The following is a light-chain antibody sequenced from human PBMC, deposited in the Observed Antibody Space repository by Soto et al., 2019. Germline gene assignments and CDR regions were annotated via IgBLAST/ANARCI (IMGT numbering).Light chain of an antibody. CDR1: SSNTGTNS. J-gene: IGLJ2*01. CDR2: SNT. V-gene: IGLV1-44*01. Sequence: QAVVTQPPSASGTPGQRVTISCSGSSSNTGTNSVNWYQHLPGTAPKLLIYSNTNRPSGVPVRFSGSKSGTSASLAITGLQAEDEADYYCQSYDNILRVIFGGGTKVTVL. CDR3: QSYDNILRVI.